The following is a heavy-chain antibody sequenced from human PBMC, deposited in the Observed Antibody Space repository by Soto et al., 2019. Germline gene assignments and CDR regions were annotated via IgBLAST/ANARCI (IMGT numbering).Heavy chain of an antibody. J-gene: IGHJ4*02. CDR1: GGSIRSNIYY. V-gene: IGHV4-39*03. Sequence: PSETLSLTCSVSGGSIRSNIYYWGWIRQPPGKGLEWIATVHYSGSTYCTPSLKNRVTISADTSNNQFSLRLNSVTAADTAVYYCTTDPVTMIVVVPSSGWGQGTLVTVSS. CDR2: VHYSGST. D-gene: IGHD3-22*01. CDR3: TTDPVTMIVVVPSSG.